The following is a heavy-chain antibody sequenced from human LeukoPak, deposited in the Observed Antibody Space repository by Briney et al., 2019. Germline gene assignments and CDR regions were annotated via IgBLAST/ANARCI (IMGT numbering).Heavy chain of an antibody. J-gene: IGHJ4*02. Sequence: PGGSLRLSCVASGFTFSSYEMNWVRQAPGKGLEWVSYISSSGSTIYYADSVRGRFTISRDNAKNSLYLQMNSLRAEDTAVYYCARVQAPTYDSSGYYSYWGQGTLVTVSS. CDR1: GFTFSSYE. V-gene: IGHV3-48*03. D-gene: IGHD3-22*01. CDR3: ARVQAPTYDSSGYYSY. CDR2: ISSSGSTI.